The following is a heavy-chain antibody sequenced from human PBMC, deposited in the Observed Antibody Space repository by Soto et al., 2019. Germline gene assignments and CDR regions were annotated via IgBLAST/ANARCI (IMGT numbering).Heavy chain of an antibody. CDR2: IYHTGKT. CDR1: GDAIYIGGYY. Sequence: SETLSLTCTVSGDAIYIGGYYWTWIRQHPGKGLEWIGYIYHTGKTYYNPSLESRVTMSVDTSKNQFSLKLASVTAADTAVYYCPRDGSSTANWIAPWGQGSPAPVSS. V-gene: IGHV4-31*03. J-gene: IGHJ5*02. D-gene: IGHD2-2*01. CDR3: PRDGSSTANWIAP.